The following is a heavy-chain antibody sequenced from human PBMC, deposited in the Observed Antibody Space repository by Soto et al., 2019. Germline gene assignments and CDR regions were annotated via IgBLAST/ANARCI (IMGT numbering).Heavy chain of an antibody. Sequence: SETLSLTCAGYGGSFSGYYWSWIRQPPGKGLEWIGEINHSGSTNYNPSLKSRVTISVDTSKNQFSLKLSSVTAADTAVYYCATMGTPVTGLYYFDYWGQGTLVTVSS. CDR1: GGSFSGYY. CDR3: ATMGTPVTGLYYFDY. D-gene: IGHD4-17*01. CDR2: INHSGST. V-gene: IGHV4-34*01. J-gene: IGHJ4*02.